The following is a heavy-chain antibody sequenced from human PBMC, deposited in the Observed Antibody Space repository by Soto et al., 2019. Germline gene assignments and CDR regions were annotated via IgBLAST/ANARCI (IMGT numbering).Heavy chain of an antibody. CDR1: GYTFTSYA. CDR3: ARGGGSSSTLYY. J-gene: IGHJ4*02. D-gene: IGHD6-6*01. Sequence: ASVTVSCKGSGYTFTSYAMHWVRQAPGQRLEWMGWINAGNGNTKYSQKFQGRVTITRDTSASTAYMELSSLRSEDTAVYYCARGGGSSSTLYYWGQGTLVTVSS. CDR2: INAGNGNT. V-gene: IGHV1-3*01.